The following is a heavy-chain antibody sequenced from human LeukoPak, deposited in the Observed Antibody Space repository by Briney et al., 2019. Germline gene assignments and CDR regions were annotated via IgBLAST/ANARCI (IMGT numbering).Heavy chain of an antibody. CDR2: IYYSGTT. CDR3: ARDVGARLPGY. D-gene: IGHD6-6*01. V-gene: IGHV4-39*07. Sequence: SETLSLTCTVSGGLISISTYYWGWIRQPSGKGLEWIGSIYYSGTTHYNPSLKSRVTIAVDTSKNQFSLKLTSVTAADTAVYYCARDVGARLPGYWGQGTLVTVSS. J-gene: IGHJ4*02. CDR1: GGLISISTYY.